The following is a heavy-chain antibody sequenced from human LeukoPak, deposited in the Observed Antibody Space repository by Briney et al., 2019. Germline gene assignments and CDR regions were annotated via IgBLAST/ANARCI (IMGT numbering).Heavy chain of an antibody. CDR3: ARDGSGSYYNDY. Sequence: GGSLRLSCAASVFTVSTNYMNWVRKAPGKGLEWVSSISSSSSYIYYADSVKGRFTISRDKAKNSLYLQMNSLRAEDTAVYYCARDGSGSYYNDYWGQGTLVTVSS. D-gene: IGHD3-10*01. CDR1: VFTVSTNY. CDR2: ISSSSSYI. J-gene: IGHJ4*02. V-gene: IGHV3-21*01.